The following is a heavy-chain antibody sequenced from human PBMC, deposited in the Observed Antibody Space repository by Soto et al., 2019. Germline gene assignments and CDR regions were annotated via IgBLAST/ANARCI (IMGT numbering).Heavy chain of an antibody. V-gene: IGHV1-46*01. CDR3: ARDLRAVAGPVYYYYYGMHV. CDR1: GYTFTSYY. Sequence: ASVKVSCKASGYTFTSYYMHWVRQAPGQGLEWMGIINPSGGSTSYAQKFQGRVTMTRDTSTSTVYMELSSLRSEDTAVYYCARDLRAVAGPVYYYYYGMHVWGQATMVSGSS. J-gene: IGHJ6*02. D-gene: IGHD6-19*01. CDR2: INPSGGST.